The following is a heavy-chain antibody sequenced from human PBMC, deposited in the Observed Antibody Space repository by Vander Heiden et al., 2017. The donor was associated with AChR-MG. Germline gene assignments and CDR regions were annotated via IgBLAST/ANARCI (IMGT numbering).Heavy chain of an antibody. CDR1: GGTFSSYA. D-gene: IGHD2-2*01. CDR2: IIPIFGTA. CDR3: AVTIGEYCSSTSCHYYFDY. V-gene: IGHV1-69*06. J-gene: IGHJ4*02. Sequence: QVQLVQSGAEVKKPGSSVKVSCKASGGTFSSYAISWVRQAPGQGLEWMGGIIPIFGTANYAQKFQGRVTITADKSTSTAYMELSSLRSEDTAVYYCAVTIGEYCSSTSCHYYFDYWGQGTLVTVSS.